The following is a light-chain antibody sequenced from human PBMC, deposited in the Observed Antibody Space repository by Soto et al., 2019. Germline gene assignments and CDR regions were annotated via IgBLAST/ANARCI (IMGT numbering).Light chain of an antibody. CDR2: AAS. CDR3: QQGYTSAIT. V-gene: IGKV1-39*01. CDR1: QSIGKH. Sequence: DIHMTQSPSSVSAAVLDRVTITCGASQSIGKHVNRYQQKPGKAPKFLIYAASNLQSGIPARFSGSGSGTDFTLTVNSLQPEDFATYYCQQGYTSAITFGQGTRLEI. J-gene: IGKJ5*01.